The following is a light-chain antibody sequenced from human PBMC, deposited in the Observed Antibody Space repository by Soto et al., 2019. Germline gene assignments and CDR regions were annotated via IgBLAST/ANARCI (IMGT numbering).Light chain of an antibody. Sequence: SVLTRVASATGNISLVVAFSYYGGSSNIGTNAVNWYQQLPGTAPKLLIYTNNPRTSGVPDRFSGCKSGSSASLASRWPQSEDEADYYCAAWDDSLNGYVFVTVAKVTV. V-gene: IGLV1-44*01. CDR3: AAWDDSLNGYV. J-gene: IGLJ1*01. CDR1: SSNIGTNA. CDR2: TNN.